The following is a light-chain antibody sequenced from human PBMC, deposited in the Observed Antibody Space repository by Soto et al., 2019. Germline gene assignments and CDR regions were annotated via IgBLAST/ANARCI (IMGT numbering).Light chain of an antibody. CDR1: LSISSY. Sequence: DIELTQSPSSLSASVGERVIITCRASLSISSYLHWYHQQPGKGPKVLIYGASSLQSGVSSRFSGSGSGTDFTLTISSVRPEDLGSFYCQQTFNSPITFGQGTRLEIK. V-gene: IGKV1-39*01. J-gene: IGKJ5*01. CDR2: GAS. CDR3: QQTFNSPIT.